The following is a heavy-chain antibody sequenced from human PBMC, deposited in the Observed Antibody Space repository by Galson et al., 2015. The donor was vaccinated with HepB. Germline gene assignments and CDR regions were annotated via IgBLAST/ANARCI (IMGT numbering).Heavy chain of an antibody. V-gene: IGHV2-70*11. CDR2: IDWDDDK. D-gene: IGHD3-16*01. CDR1: GFSLRSNTMS. Sequence: PALVKPTQTFTLTCPFSGFSLRSNTMSISWIRQPPGKALEWLARIDWDDDKNYSTSLETRLTISKATSKNQVVLKMPNMGPVDTATYYCAVTRHYDTCAYCDYWGQGMLVTVSS. J-gene: IGHJ4*02. CDR3: AVTRHYDTCAYCDY.